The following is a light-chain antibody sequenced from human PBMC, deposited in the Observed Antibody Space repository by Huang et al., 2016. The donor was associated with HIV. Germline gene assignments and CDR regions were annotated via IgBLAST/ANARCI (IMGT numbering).Light chain of an antibody. J-gene: IGKJ1*01. CDR2: GAS. Sequence: EAVMTQSPATLSVSQGESATLSCRASQRVSSNLAGYQQTPGQAPRLLSDGASTRATGIPARFSGSGSGTDFTLTISSLQSEDFAVYYCQQYNNWPWTFGQGTKVEIK. CDR3: QQYNNWPWT. V-gene: IGKV3-15*01. CDR1: QRVSSN.